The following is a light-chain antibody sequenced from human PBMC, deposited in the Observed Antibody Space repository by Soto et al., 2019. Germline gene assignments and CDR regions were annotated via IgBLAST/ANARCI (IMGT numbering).Light chain of an antibody. Sequence: EIVLTQSPGTLSLSPGEGATVSCRVSQSINSKSLVWYQRKFGQAPRLLIYNTSSRATGIPDRFSGSGSGTDFPLSIRRLEPKVFAVYYCQHYGGSFIFGPGTKVDFK. CDR1: QSINSKS. J-gene: IGKJ3*01. CDR2: NTS. V-gene: IGKV3-20*01. CDR3: QHYGGSFI.